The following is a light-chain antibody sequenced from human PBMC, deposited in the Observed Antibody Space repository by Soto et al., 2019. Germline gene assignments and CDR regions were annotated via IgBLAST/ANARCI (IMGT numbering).Light chain of an antibody. CDR3: KSYTSRRTYV. V-gene: IGLV2-14*03. CDR1: SADVGAYNS. Sequence: QSALTQPASVSGSPGQSITISCTGTSADVGAYNSVSWYQHHPGKAPKLIIYDVSSRSSRVSSRFSGSKSDNTASLTISGLQADDEADYYCKSYTSRRTYVFGTGTKVTVL. CDR2: DVS. J-gene: IGLJ1*01.